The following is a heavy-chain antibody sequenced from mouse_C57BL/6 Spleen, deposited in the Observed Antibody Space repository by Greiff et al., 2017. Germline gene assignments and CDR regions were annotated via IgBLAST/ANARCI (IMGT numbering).Heavy chain of an antibody. J-gene: IGHJ3*01. CDR3: TINWGLLPGFAY. CDR2: IWSGGST. V-gene: IGHV2-2*01. CDR1: GFSLTSYG. D-gene: IGHD2-3*01. Sequence: GKGVESGTGIVQPSQSLSITCTVSGFSLTSYGVHWVRQSPGKGLEWLGVIWSGGSTDYNAAFISRLSISKDNSKSQVFFKMNSLQADDTAIYYCTINWGLLPGFAYLCQWTLVTVSA.